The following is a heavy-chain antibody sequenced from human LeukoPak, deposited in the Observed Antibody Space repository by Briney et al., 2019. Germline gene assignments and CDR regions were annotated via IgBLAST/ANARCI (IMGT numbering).Heavy chain of an antibody. D-gene: IGHD6-19*01. V-gene: IGHV3-30-3*01. CDR1: GFTFSSYA. J-gene: IGHJ4*02. CDR3: AKEAVGYSSGWPVDY. CDR2: ISYDGSNK. Sequence: GGSLRLSCAASGFTFSSYAMHWVRQAPGKGLEWVAVISYDGSNKYYADSVKGRFTISRDNSKNTLYLQMNSLRAEDTAVYYCAKEAVGYSSGWPVDYWGQGTLVTVSS.